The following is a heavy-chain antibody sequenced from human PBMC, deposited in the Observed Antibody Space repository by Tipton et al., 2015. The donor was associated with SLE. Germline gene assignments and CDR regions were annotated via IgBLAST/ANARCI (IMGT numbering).Heavy chain of an antibody. CDR2: IKQDGSAK. CDR1: GFAFSAYT. CDR3: ARGGARNSVYDAVDH. D-gene: IGHD5/OR15-5a*01. J-gene: IGHJ4*02. V-gene: IGHV3-7*04. Sequence: GSLRLSCGASGFAFSAYTMNWIRQAPGKGLEWVANIKQDGSAKYYLDSVKGRFNISRDNAKNSLFLQMNSLRAEDTAVYYCARGGARNSVYDAVDHWDQGTLVTVSS.